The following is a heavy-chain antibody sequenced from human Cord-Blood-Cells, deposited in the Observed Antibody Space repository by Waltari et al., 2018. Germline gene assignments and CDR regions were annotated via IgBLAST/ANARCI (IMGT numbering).Heavy chain of an antibody. V-gene: IGHV4-59*01. J-gene: IGHJ4*02. Sequence: QVQLQESGPGLVKPSETLSLTCTVSGGSISSYYWSWIRQPPGKGLEWIGYIYYSGSTNYNPSLKSRVTISVDTSKNQFSLKLSSVTAADTAMYYCARGRYCSSTSCYTFDYWGQGTLVTVSS. CDR1: GGSISSYY. CDR3: ARGRYCSSTSCYTFDY. D-gene: IGHD2-2*02. CDR2: IYYSGST.